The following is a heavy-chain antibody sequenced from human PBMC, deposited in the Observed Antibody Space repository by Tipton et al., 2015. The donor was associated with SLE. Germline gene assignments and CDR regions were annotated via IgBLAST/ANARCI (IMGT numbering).Heavy chain of an antibody. Sequence: TLSLTCTVSGGSISSHYWSWFRQPPGKGLEWIGYMYYSGNTKYNPSLKSRVTISLDTSRTQFSLKLSSVTAADTAVYYCARDGRGYCDNSGCSEYNWFDPWGQGTLVTVSS. D-gene: IGHD2-15*01. CDR3: ARDGRGYCDNSGCSEYNWFDP. V-gene: IGHV4-59*11. J-gene: IGHJ5*02. CDR2: MYYSGNT. CDR1: GGSISSHY.